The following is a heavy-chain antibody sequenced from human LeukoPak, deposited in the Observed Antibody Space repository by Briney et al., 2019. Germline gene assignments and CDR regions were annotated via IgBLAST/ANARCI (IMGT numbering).Heavy chain of an antibody. Sequence: SQTLSLTCAISGDSVSSDSAAWNWIRQSPSRGLEWLGRTYYRSKWYNDYAVSVKSRITINPDTSKNQFSLQLNSVTPEDTAVYYCARARIPAAMLYYYYGMDVWGQGTTVTVSS. V-gene: IGHV6-1*01. CDR2: TYYRSKWYN. J-gene: IGHJ6*02. CDR3: ARARIPAAMLYYYYGMDV. D-gene: IGHD2-2*01. CDR1: GDSVSSDSAA.